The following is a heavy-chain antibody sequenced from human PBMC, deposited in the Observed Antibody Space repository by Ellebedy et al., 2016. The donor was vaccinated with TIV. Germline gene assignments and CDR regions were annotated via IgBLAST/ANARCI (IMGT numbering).Heavy chain of an antibody. CDR1: GFTFSYYN. D-gene: IGHD6-13*01. V-gene: IGHV3-48*02. CDR3: ARDRYNRSWRGRGGEYLQY. Sequence: GGSLRLSCAASGFTFSYYNFNWVRQAPGKGLEWIAYISSGTPTISYADSVRGRFTISRDKANNSLYLQMNSLRDEDTAVYFCARDRYNRSWRGRGGEYLQYWGQGTLVTVSS. CDR2: ISSGTPTI. J-gene: IGHJ1*01.